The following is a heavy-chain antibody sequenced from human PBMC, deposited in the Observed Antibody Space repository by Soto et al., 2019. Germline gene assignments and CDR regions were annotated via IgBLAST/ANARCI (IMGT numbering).Heavy chain of an antibody. CDR3: TRGPAIAVAKSMDV. J-gene: IGHJ6*01. Sequence: QVQLVQSGAEVKKPGASVKVSCKASGYTFTSYGISWVRQAPGQGLEWMGWISAYNGNTNYAQKLQGRVTMTPDTRTSTAYMGVGSLRCDDTAVYTCTRGPAIAVAKSMDVWLQGTTVTVPS. V-gene: IGHV1-18*01. D-gene: IGHD6-19*01. CDR2: ISAYNGNT. CDR1: GYTFTSYG.